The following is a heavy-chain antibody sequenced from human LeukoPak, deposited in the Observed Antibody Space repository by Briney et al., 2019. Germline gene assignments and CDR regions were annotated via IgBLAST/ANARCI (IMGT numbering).Heavy chain of an antibody. J-gene: IGHJ4*02. CDR1: GGSFSGYY. V-gene: IGHV4-34*01. CDR3: ARGRLWLRY. CDR2: INHSGST. D-gene: IGHD5-18*01. Sequence: SETLSLTCAVYGGSFSGYYWSWIRQPPGKGLEWIGEINHSGSTNYNPSLKSRVTISVDTSKNQFSLKLSSMTAADTAVYYCARGRLWLRYWGQGTLVTVSS.